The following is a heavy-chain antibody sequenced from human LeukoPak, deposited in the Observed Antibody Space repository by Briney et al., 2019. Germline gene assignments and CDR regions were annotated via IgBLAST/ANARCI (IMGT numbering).Heavy chain of an antibody. CDR1: GFTFDDYG. D-gene: IGHD6-13*01. CDR3: ARDMGQQLALNWFDP. CDR2: INWNGGST. J-gene: IGHJ5*02. V-gene: IGHV3-20*04. Sequence: AGGSLRLSCAASGFTFDDYGMSWVRQAPGKGLEWVSGINWNGGSTGYADSVKGRFTISRDNAKNSLYLQMNSLRAEDTALYYCARDMGQQLALNWFDPWGQGTLVTVSS.